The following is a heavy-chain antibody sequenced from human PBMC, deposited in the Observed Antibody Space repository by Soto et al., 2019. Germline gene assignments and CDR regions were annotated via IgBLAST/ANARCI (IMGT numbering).Heavy chain of an antibody. CDR3: AREVRTSGWFRRLDS. CDR2: ISGGGSTT. D-gene: IGHD6-19*01. CDR1: GFTFNDYY. J-gene: IGHJ4*02. Sequence: QVQLVESGGGLVKPGGSLRLSCAVSGFTFNDYYRSWIRQAPGKGLEWISYISGGGSTTYHADSVRGRFTISRDNAKNSLFLQMNSLRAEDTAVYSCAREVRTSGWFRRLDSWGQGILVTVSS. V-gene: IGHV3-11*01.